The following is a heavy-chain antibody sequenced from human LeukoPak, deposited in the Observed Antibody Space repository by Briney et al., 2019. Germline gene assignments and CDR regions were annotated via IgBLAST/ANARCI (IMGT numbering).Heavy chain of an antibody. D-gene: IGHD3-22*01. CDR2: INHSGST. Sequence: SETLSLTCAVYGGSFSGYYWSWIRQPPGKGLEWIGEINHSGSTNYNPSLKSRVTISVDTSKNQFSLKLSSVTAADTAVYYCARGRRRRSMIVVVIQTANWFDPWGQGTLVTVSS. J-gene: IGHJ5*02. CDR3: ARGRRRRSMIVVVIQTANWFDP. CDR1: GGSFSGYY. V-gene: IGHV4-34*01.